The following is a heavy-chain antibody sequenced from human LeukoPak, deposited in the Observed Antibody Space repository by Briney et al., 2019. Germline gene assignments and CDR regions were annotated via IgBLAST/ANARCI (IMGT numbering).Heavy chain of an antibody. CDR1: GYTFTDYY. J-gene: IGHJ5*02. CDR3: ARDVDTVVATALAS. CDR2: IDPNGGGT. Sequence: ASVKVSCKASGYTFTDYYVHWVRQAPGQGLEWMGWIDPNGGGTNYPQKFQDRVVLTRDTSISTAYMELSSLRSDDTAVYFCARDVDTVVATALASWGQGTLVTVSS. V-gene: IGHV1-2*02. D-gene: IGHD2-21*02.